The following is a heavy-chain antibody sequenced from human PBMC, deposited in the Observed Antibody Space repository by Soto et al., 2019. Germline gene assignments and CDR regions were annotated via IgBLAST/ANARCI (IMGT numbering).Heavy chain of an antibody. V-gene: IGHV3-23*01. Sequence: GGSLRLSCAASGFTFSSYAMSWVRQAPGKGLEWVSAISGSGGSTYYADSVKGRFTISRDNSKNTLYLQMNSLRAEDTAVYYCAKDPGSGYCSGGSCYYWGQGTRVTVSS. CDR2: ISGSGGST. CDR1: GFTFSSYA. CDR3: AKDPGSGYCSGGSCYY. J-gene: IGHJ4*02. D-gene: IGHD2-15*01.